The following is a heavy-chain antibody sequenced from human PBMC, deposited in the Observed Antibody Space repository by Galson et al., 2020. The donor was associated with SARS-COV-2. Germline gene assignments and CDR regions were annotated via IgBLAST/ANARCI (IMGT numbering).Heavy chain of an antibody. CDR2: ISYDGSNK. V-gene: IGHV3-30*18. CDR1: GFTFSSYG. Sequence: GGSLRLSCAASGFTFSSYGMHWVRQAPGKGLEWVAVISYDGSNKYYADSVKGRFTISRDNSKNTLYLQMNSLRAEDTAVYYCAKDTYYDSSGYYSQYFDYWGQGTLVTVSS. CDR3: AKDTYYDSSGYYSQYFDY. D-gene: IGHD3-22*01. J-gene: IGHJ4*02.